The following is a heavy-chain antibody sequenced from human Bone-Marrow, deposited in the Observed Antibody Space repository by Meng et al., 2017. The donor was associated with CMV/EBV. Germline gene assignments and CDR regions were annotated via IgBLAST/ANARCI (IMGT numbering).Heavy chain of an antibody. CDR2: IWYDGSNK. D-gene: IGHD6-13*01. CDR1: GFTFSNHA. Sequence: ASGFTFSNHAMHWVRQAPGKGLEWVAVIWYDGSNKYYADSVNGRFTISRDNSKNTLYLQMDSLRAEDTAVYYCAKRYSSSWWDLDCWGQGTLVTVSS. J-gene: IGHJ4*02. V-gene: IGHV3-33*06. CDR3: AKRYSSSWWDLDC.